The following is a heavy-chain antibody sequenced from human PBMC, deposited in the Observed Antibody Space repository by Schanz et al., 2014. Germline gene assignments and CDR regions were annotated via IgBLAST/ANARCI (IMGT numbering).Heavy chain of an antibody. Sequence: QVHLVESGGGVVRPGGSLRLSCAASRFTFNAYDMYWIRQAPGKGLEWVALISHDGSNKNSADSVKGRFTISRDNSKNTLYLQMNSLRGDDTAIYYCVEGGTNTLDSWGQGTLVTVSS. J-gene: IGHJ4*02. CDR1: RFTFNAYD. V-gene: IGHV3-30*18. CDR2: ISHDGSNK. CDR3: VEGGTNTLDS.